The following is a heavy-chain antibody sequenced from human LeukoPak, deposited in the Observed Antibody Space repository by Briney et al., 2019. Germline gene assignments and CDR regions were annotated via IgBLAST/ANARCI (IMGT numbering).Heavy chain of an antibody. J-gene: IGHJ6*02. CDR3: ARSQYYGSGNEAYGMDV. Sequence: HPGRSLRLSCAASGFTFSTYGMHWVRQAPGKGLEWVAIISFDGSYEYYADSVKGRFTISRDNSKNTLYLQMNSLRAEDTAVYYCARSQYYGSGNEAYGMDVWGQGTTVTVSS. D-gene: IGHD3-10*01. CDR2: ISFDGSYE. CDR1: GFTFSTYG. V-gene: IGHV3-30*03.